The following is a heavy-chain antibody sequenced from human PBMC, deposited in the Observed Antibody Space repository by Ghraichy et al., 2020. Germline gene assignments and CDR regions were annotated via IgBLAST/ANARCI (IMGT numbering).Heavy chain of an antibody. D-gene: IGHD2-21*02. V-gene: IGHV4-31*03. CDR2: IYDSGTT. CDR1: GGSINSGGYY. J-gene: IGHJ6*02. Sequence: SETLSLTCTVSGGSINSGGYYWTWIRQHPGKGLEWIGYIYDSGTTYYNPSLKSRVTISEDTSKNQFSLKLRSVTAADSAVYYCVRDNCGGDCYARPTYYYSGMDVWGQGTTVTVSS. CDR3: VRDNCGGDCYARPTYYYSGMDV.